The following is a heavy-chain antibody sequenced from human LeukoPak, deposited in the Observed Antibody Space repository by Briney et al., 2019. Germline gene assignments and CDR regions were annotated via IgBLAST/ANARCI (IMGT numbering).Heavy chain of an antibody. J-gene: IGHJ4*02. CDR2: ISWNSGDI. D-gene: IGHD1-26*01. CDR1: GFTFDDFA. V-gene: IGHV3-9*01. CDR3: AKDKGASGTYFDYYLDQ. Sequence: PGRSLKLSCTASGFTFDDFAMYWVRQAPGRGLELVSAISWNSGDIDYAGFVKGRFTISRDNAKNSLYLQMDSLRLEDTALYFCAKDKGASGTYFDYYLDQWGQGTLVTVSS.